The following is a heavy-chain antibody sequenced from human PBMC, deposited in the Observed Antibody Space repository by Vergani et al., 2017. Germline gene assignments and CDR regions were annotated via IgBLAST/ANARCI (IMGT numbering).Heavy chain of an antibody. CDR2: ISGDGGST. J-gene: IGHJ6*03. CDR3: AKDSMAGSCWYSSRYYYYYMDV. V-gene: IGHV3-43*02. Sequence: EVQLVESGGGVVQPGGSLRLSCAASGFTFDDYAMHWVRQAPGKGLEWVSLISGDGGSTYYADSVKGRFTISRDNSKNSLYLQMNSLRTEDTALYYCAKDSMAGSCWYSSRYYYYYMDVWGKGTTVTVSS. D-gene: IGHD6-19*01. CDR1: GFTFDDYA.